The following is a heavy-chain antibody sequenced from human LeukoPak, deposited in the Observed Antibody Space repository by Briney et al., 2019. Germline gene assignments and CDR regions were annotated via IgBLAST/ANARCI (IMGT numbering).Heavy chain of an antibody. CDR3: ARSAVTTQLVY. Sequence: SETLSLTCAVYGGSFSGYYWSWIRQPPGKGLEWIGEINHSGSTNYNPSLKSRVTISVDTSKNQFSLKLSSVTAADTAVYYCARSAVTTQLVYWGQGTLVTVSS. J-gene: IGHJ4*02. D-gene: IGHD4-17*01. CDR1: GGSFSGYY. V-gene: IGHV4-34*01. CDR2: INHSGST.